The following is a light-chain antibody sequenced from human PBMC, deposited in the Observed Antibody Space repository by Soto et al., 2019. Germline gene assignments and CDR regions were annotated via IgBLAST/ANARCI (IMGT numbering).Light chain of an antibody. J-gene: IGKJ3*01. CDR2: GAS. CDR1: QSVTNNF. CDR3: QQYGTPLFT. V-gene: IGKV3-20*01. Sequence: IVLTQSPGTLSLAPGERATLSCGASQSVTNNFLAWYQQKPGQAPRLLIYGASSRATGVPDRFSGSGSGTDVTLTIRRLGPGDFAVYYCQQYGTPLFTFGPGTKVDIK.